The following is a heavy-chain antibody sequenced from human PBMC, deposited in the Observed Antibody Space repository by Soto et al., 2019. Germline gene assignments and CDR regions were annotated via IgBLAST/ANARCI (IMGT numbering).Heavy chain of an antibody. CDR2: ISAYNGNT. Sequence: ASVKVSCKASGYTFTSYGISWVRQAPGQGLEWMGWISAYNGNTNYAQKLQGRVTMTTDTSTSTAYMELRSLRSDDTAVYYCARDRFYYYYCSGHRDLHSFCSRRTSDL. CDR1: GYTFTSYG. V-gene: IGHV1-18*01. CDR3: ARDRFYYYYCSGHRDLHSFCSRRTSDL. D-gene: IGHD6-19*01. J-gene: IGHJ2*01.